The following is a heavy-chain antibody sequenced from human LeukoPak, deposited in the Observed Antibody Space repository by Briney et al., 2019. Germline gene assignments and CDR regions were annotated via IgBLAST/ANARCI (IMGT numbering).Heavy chain of an antibody. V-gene: IGHV3-11*01. CDR2: ISGRSFSI. Sequence: PGGSLRLSCAASGFAFNESYMTWTRQAPGKGLEWVGYISGRSFSIYYADSVKGRFTISRDNPTNSLFLHMSSLRADDTAVYYCARGKRRFDSWGQGTLVTVSS. J-gene: IGHJ5*01. CDR1: GFAFNESY. CDR3: ARGKRRFDS.